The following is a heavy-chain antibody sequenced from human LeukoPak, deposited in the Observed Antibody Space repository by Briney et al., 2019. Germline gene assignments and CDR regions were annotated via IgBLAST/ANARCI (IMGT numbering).Heavy chain of an antibody. CDR3: AKRIVGAGDYFDY. Sequence: PGRSLRLSCAASGFTFSNYGMHWVRQPPGKGLEWVAIISYDGGNQYYVDSVKGRFTISRDNSKNTLYLQMNSLRAEDTAVYYCAKRIVGAGDYFDYWGQGTLVTVSS. CDR1: GFTFSNYG. V-gene: IGHV3-30*18. CDR2: ISYDGGNQ. D-gene: IGHD1-26*01. J-gene: IGHJ4*02.